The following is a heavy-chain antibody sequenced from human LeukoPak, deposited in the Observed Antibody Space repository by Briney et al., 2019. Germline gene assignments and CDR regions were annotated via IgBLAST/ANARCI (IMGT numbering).Heavy chain of an antibody. CDR1: GYTFTDNY. V-gene: IGHV1-2*02. Sequence: GASVKVSCKASGYTFTDNYIHWVRQAPGQGLEWMGWINPLSGGPMYVQKFQGRVTMTRDTSLSTAYIELNGLKSDDTAIYYCAREGIKIFGGWAPFDPWGQGTLVTVS. J-gene: IGHJ5*02. CDR3: AREGIKIFGGWAPFDP. CDR2: INPLSGGP. D-gene: IGHD3-3*01.